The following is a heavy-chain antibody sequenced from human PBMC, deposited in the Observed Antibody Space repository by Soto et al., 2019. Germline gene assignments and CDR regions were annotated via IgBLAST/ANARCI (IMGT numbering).Heavy chain of an antibody. Sequence: PGESLKISCKGSGYSFTSYWISWVRQMPGKGLEWMGRIDPSDSYTNYSPSFQGHVTISADKSISTAYLQWSSLKASDTAVYYCASSTGGDDVAYYYGMDVWGQGTTVTVSS. J-gene: IGHJ6*02. CDR2: IDPSDSYT. D-gene: IGHD2-2*01. V-gene: IGHV5-10-1*01. CDR1: GYSFTSYW. CDR3: ASSTGGDDVAYYYGMDV.